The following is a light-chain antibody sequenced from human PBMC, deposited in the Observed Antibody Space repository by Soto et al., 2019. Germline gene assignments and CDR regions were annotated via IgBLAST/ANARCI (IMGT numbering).Light chain of an antibody. J-gene: IGLJ2*01. CDR3: SSYTSSGTLVL. Sequence: QSVLTQPASVSGSPGQSITISCTGTSSDVGDYNYVSWYQQHPGKAPKLMIYDVSNRPSGVSNRFSGSKSGNTASLTISGRQAEDEGDYYCSSYTSSGTLVLFGGGTKVTVL. CDR2: DVS. CDR1: SSDVGDYNY. V-gene: IGLV2-14*01.